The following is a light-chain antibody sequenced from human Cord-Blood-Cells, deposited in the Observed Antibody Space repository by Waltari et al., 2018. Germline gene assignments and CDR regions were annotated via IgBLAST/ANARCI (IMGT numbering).Light chain of an antibody. CDR3: QQYGSSPRT. Sequence: EIVLTQSPGTLSLSPGERATPSCRASQSVSSSYLDWYQQKPGQAPRLLIYGASSRATGIPDRFCGSGSGTDFTLTISRLEPEDFAVYYCQQYGSSPRTFGQGTKVEIK. CDR1: QSVSSSY. CDR2: GAS. V-gene: IGKV3-20*01. J-gene: IGKJ1*01.